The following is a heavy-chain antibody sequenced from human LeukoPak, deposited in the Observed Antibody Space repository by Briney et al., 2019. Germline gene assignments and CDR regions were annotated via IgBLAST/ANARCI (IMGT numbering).Heavy chain of an antibody. CDR1: GYHFITYW. J-gene: IGHJ3*02. D-gene: IGHD6-19*01. CDR2: IYPGDSDT. CDR3: AREGQIAVADNDAFDI. V-gene: IGHV5-51*01. Sequence: GESLKISCKGSGYHFITYWIGWVRQMPGKGLEWMGIIYPGDSDTRYSPSFQGQVTISADKSISTAYLQWNSLKASDTAMYYCAREGQIAVADNDAFDIWGQGTMVTVSS.